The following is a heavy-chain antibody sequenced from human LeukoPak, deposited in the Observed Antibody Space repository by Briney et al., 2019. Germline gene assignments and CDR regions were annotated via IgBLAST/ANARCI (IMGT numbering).Heavy chain of an antibody. V-gene: IGHV3-21*04. D-gene: IGHD6-19*01. CDR2: ISSSSSYI. J-gene: IGHJ6*03. Sequence: PGGSLRLSCAASGFTFSSYSMNWVRQAPGKGLEWVSSISSSSSYIYYADSVKGRFTISRDNAKNSLYLQMNSLRAEDTAVYYCARGNGYSSGWFRVVNYYYYMDVWGKGTTVTVSS. CDR3: ARGNGYSSGWFRVVNYYYYMDV. CDR1: GFTFSSYS.